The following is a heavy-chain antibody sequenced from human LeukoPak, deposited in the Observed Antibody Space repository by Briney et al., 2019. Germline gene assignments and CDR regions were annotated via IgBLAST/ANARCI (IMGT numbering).Heavy chain of an antibody. CDR2: TYYRSKWYR. J-gene: IGHJ5*02. Sequence: SQTLSLTCAIFGDSVSSNSAAWNWIRQSPSRGLEWLGRTYYRSKWYRDYAVSVKSRIAINPDTSKNQFFLQLNSVTPADTAVYFCARDLSGIFDPWGQGTLVTVSS. CDR1: GDSVSSNSAA. D-gene: IGHD3-10*01. V-gene: IGHV6-1*01. CDR3: ARDLSGIFDP.